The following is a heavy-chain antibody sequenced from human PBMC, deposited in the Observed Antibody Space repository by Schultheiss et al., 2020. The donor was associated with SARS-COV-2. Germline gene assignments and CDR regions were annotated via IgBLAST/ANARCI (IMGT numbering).Heavy chain of an antibody. D-gene: IGHD6-13*01. V-gene: IGHV4-4*07. Sequence: SETLSLTCTVSGGSISSYYWSWIRQPAGKGLEWIGRIYTSGSTNYNPSLKSRVTISVDTSKNQFSLKLSSVTAADTAVYYCAKCIAAAVGFDYWGQGTLVTVSS. CDR1: GGSISSYY. CDR2: IYTSGST. J-gene: IGHJ4*02. CDR3: AKCIAAAVGFDY.